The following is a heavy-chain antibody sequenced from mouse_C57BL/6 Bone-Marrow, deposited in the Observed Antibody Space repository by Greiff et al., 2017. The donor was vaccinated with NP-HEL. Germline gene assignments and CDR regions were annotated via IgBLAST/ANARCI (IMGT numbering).Heavy chain of an antibody. CDR3: TRRYGSRGFDY. Sequence: VKLVESGAELVRPGASVTLSCKASGYTFTDYEMHWVKQTPVHGLEWIGALDPETGGTAYNQKFKGKAILTVDKTSSTAYMELRSLTSEDSAVYYCTRRYGSRGFDYWGQGTTLTVSS. V-gene: IGHV1-15*01. J-gene: IGHJ2*01. CDR1: GYTFTDYE. D-gene: IGHD1-1*01. CDR2: LDPETGGT.